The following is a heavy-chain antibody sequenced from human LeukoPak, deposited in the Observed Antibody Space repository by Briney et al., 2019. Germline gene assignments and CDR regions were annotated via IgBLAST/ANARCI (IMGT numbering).Heavy chain of an antibody. J-gene: IGHJ4*02. CDR3: ARDSVGVLDY. V-gene: IGHV3-48*03. Sequence: GGSLRLSCAASGFTFSSYEMNWVRQAPGKGLEWVSYISSSGSTIYYADSVKGRFTISRDNAKNSPYLQMNSLRAEDTAVYYCARDSVGVLDYWGQGTLVTVSS. D-gene: IGHD1-26*01. CDR2: ISSSGSTI. CDR1: GFTFSSYE.